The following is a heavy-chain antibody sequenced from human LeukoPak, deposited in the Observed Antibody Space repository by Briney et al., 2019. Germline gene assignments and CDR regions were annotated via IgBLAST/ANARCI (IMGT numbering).Heavy chain of an antibody. CDR2: IYHSGST. CDR3: ARDPFGAAVPGY. J-gene: IGHJ4*02. CDR1: GYSISSGYY. D-gene: IGHD3-10*01. Sequence: SETLSLTCTVSGYSISSGYYWGWIRQPPGKGLEWIGSIYHSGSTYYNPSLKSRVTISVDTSKNQFSLKLSSVTAADTAVYYCARDPFGAAVPGYWGQGTLVTVSS. V-gene: IGHV4-38-2*02.